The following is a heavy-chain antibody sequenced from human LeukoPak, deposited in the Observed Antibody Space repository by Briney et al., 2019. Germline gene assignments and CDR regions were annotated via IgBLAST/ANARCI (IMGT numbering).Heavy chain of an antibody. D-gene: IGHD5-18*01. CDR1: GGSISSGGYS. CDR3: ASGGYSYGFDY. Sequence: PQTLSLTCAVSGGSISSGGYSWSWIRQPPGKGLEWIGYIYHNGNTYYSPSLKSRVTISVDRSKNQLSLKLSSVTAADTAMYYCASGGYSYGFDYWGQGTLVTVSS. V-gene: IGHV4-30-2*01. CDR2: IYHNGNT. J-gene: IGHJ4*02.